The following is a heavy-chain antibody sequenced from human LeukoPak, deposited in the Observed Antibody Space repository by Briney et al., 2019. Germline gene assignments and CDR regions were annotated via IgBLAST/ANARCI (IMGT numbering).Heavy chain of an antibody. Sequence: GGSLRLSCEASGFTFSSYWMSWVRQAPGKGLEWVSLISNNDGTDHADSVKGRFTISRDNSNNILYLQMNSLRAEDTAMYYCASSVTTVGAFDYWGQGTLVTVSS. D-gene: IGHD1-1*01. CDR3: ASSVTTVGAFDY. V-gene: IGHV3-53*01. J-gene: IGHJ4*02. CDR1: GFTFSSYW. CDR2: ISNNDGT.